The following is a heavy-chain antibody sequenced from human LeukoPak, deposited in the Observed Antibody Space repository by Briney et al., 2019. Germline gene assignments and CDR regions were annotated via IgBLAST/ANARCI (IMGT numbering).Heavy chain of an antibody. V-gene: IGHV4-30-2*01. Sequence: SETLSLTCTVSGGSISSGGYYWSWIRQPPGRGREWLGNTSNSGSTYYNPSLKSRVTISVDRSKNQFSLKLSSVTAADTAVYYCARGGGSLRITIFGVVIHGAFDIWGQGTMVTVSS. CDR1: GGSISSGGYY. CDR3: ARGGGSLRITIFGVVIHGAFDI. CDR2: TSNSGST. D-gene: IGHD3-3*01. J-gene: IGHJ3*02.